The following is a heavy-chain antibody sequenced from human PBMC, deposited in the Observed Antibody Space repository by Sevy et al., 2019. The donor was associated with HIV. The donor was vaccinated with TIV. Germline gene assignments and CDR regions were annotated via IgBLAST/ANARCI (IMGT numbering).Heavy chain of an antibody. J-gene: IGHJ6*02. CDR3: AKEDDFRSDYGMDV. CDR2: IWHDGSNQ. Sequence: RGSLRLSCTASGFIFSSYGMHWVRQAPGKGLEWVAVIWHDGSNQNFADSVKGRFTISRDNSRKTLYLEMNSLRADDTAVYYCAKEDDFRSDYGMDVWGQGTTVTVSS. CDR1: GFIFSSYG. V-gene: IGHV3-33*06. D-gene: IGHD1-1*01.